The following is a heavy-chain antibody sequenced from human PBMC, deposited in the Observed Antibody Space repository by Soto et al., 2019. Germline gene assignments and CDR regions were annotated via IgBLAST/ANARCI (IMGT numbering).Heavy chain of an antibody. CDR3: AKARKAYCSGGSCYPVDY. J-gene: IGHJ4*02. CDR2: ISWNSGSI. V-gene: IGHV3-9*01. CDR1: GFTFDDYA. Sequence: EVQLVESGGGLVQPGRSLRLSCAASGFTFDDYAMHWVRQAPGKGLEWVSGISWNSGSIGYADSVKGRFTISRDNAKNSLYLQMNSLRAEDTALYYCAKARKAYCSGGSCYPVDYWGQGTLVTVSS. D-gene: IGHD2-15*01.